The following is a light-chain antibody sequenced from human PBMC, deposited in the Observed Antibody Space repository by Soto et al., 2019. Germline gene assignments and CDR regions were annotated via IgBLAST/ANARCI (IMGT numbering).Light chain of an antibody. CDR1: SSDVGGYSY. CDR2: EVS. Sequence: QSALTQPASVSGSPGQSITISCTGTSSDVGGYSYVSWYQQHPGKTPQLMIYEVSNRPSGVSHRFSCSKSSNTASLTISGLPTEDEAYYYCSSFSSITREVFGGGTKLTVL. V-gene: IGLV2-14*01. CDR3: SSFSSITREV. J-gene: IGLJ2*01.